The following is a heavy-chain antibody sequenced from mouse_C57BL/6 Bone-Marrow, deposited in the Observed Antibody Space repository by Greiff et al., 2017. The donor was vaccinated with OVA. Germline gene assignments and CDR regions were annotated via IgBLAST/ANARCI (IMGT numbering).Heavy chain of an antibody. CDR3: AGGKGDAMDY. CDR1: GYTFTDYY. J-gene: IGHJ4*01. CDR2: INPNNGGT. D-gene: IGHD2-1*01. V-gene: IGHV1-26*01. Sequence: EVQLQQSGPELVKPGASVKISCKASGYTFTDYYMNWVKQSHGKILEWIGDINPNNGGTSYNQKFKGKATLTVDKSSSTAYMELRSLTSEDSAVYYCAGGKGDAMDYWGQGTSVTVSS.